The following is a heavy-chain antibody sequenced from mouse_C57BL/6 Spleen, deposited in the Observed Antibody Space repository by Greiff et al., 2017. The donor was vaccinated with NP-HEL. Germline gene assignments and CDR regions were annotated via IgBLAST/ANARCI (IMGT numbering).Heavy chain of an antibody. V-gene: IGHV5-6*01. CDR3: ARQGLLTTVVATNWYFDV. CDR1: GFTFSSYG. D-gene: IGHD1-1*01. CDR2: ISSGGSYT. Sequence: EVQVVESGGDLVKPGGSLKLSCAASGFTFSSYGMSWVRQTPDKRLEWVATISSGGSYTYYPDSVKGRFTISRDNAKNTLYLQMSSLKSEDTALYYCARQGLLTTVVATNWYFDVWGTGTTVTVSS. J-gene: IGHJ1*03.